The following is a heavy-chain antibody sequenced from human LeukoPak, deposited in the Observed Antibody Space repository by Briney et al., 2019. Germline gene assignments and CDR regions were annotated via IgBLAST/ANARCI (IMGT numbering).Heavy chain of an antibody. V-gene: IGHV1-69*05. CDR3: ARLEVDDY. Sequence: ASVKVSCKASGGTFSSYAISWVRQAPGQGLECMGRIIPIFGTANYAQKFQGRVTITTDESTSTAYMELSSLRSEDTAVYYCARLEVDDYWGQGTLVTVSS. CDR1: GGTFSSYA. J-gene: IGHJ4*02. D-gene: IGHD2-15*01. CDR2: IIPIFGTA.